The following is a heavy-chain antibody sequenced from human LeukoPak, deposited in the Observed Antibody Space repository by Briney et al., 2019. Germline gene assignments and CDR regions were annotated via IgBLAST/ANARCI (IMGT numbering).Heavy chain of an antibody. Sequence: GSLRLSCAASGFTVSSNYMSWVRQAPGKGLEWVSVIYSGGSTYYADSVKGRFTISRDNSKNTLYLQMNSLRAEDTAVYYCARGASGSQPFDYWGQGTLVTVSS. D-gene: IGHD1-26*01. CDR1: GFTVSSNY. CDR2: IYSGGST. J-gene: IGHJ4*02. V-gene: IGHV3-66*02. CDR3: ARGASGSQPFDY.